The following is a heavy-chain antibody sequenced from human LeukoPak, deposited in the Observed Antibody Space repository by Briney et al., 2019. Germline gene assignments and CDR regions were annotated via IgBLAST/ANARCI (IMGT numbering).Heavy chain of an antibody. Sequence: GASVKVSXKASGYTFTSYGISWVRQAPGQGLEWMGWISAYNGNTNYAQKLQGRVTMTTDTSTSTAYMELRSLRSDDTAVYYCARDLFYDSSGYYFWPTWGQGTLVTVSS. V-gene: IGHV1-18*01. CDR2: ISAYNGNT. J-gene: IGHJ5*02. D-gene: IGHD3-22*01. CDR1: GYTFTSYG. CDR3: ARDLFYDSSGYYFWPT.